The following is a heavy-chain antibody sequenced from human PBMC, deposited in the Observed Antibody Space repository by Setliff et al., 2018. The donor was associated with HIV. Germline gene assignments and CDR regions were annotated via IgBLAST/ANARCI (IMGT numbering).Heavy chain of an antibody. CDR2: ISSSRSTI. J-gene: IGHJ6*03. CDR3: ARDGGSSPSPVSDYYYYYMDV. D-gene: IGHD1-26*01. V-gene: IGHV3-48*01. CDR1: GFTFDDYG. Sequence: HPGGSLRLSCAASGFTFDDYGMSWVRQAPGKGLEWVSYISSSRSTIYYAGSVKGRFTISRDNAKNSVYLQMNSLRAEDTAVYYCARDGGSSPSPVSDYYYYYMDVWGKGTTVTVSS.